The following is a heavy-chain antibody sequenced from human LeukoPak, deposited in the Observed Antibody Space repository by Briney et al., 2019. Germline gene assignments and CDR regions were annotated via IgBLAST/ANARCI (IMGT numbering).Heavy chain of an antibody. CDR3: ARLMTLVRGGLKRLPRSCGMDV. D-gene: IGHD3-10*01. CDR1: GYSFNAYY. V-gene: IGHV5-51*01. Sequence: GESLKISCKGSGYSFNAYYIAWVRQLPGKDLEWMGAIYPGDSDTTYSPSLQGQVTISADKSATTAYLQWNSLKASDTAIYYCARLMTLVRGGLKRLPRSCGMDVWGQGTTVTVS. CDR2: IYPGDSDT. J-gene: IGHJ6*02.